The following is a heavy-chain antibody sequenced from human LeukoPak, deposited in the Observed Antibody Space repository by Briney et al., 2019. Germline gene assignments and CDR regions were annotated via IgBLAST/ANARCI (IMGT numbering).Heavy chain of an antibody. D-gene: IGHD6-6*01. CDR3: AHRGASSSSGWFAEYFQH. Sequence: ESGPTLVKPTQTLTLTCTFSGFSLSTSGVGVGWIRQPPGKALEWLALIYWNDDKRYSPSLKSRLTITKDTSKNQVVLTMTTMDPVDTATYYCAHRGASSSSGWFAEYFQHWGQGTLVTVSS. CDR1: GFSLSTSGVG. V-gene: IGHV2-5*01. CDR2: IYWNDDK. J-gene: IGHJ1*01.